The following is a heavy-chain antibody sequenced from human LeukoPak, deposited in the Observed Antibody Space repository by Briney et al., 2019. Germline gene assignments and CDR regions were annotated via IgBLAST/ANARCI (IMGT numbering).Heavy chain of an antibody. CDR1: GFTFSSYS. CDR3: AKMTTIFGVVIILPPDY. J-gene: IGHJ4*02. CDR2: IHYDGSNK. Sequence: GGSLRLSCAASGFTFSSYSMNWVRQAPGKGLEWVAFIHYDGSNKYYADSVKGRFTISRDNSKNTLYLQMNSLRAEDTAVYYCAKMTTIFGVVIILPPDYWGQGTLVTVSS. D-gene: IGHD3-3*01. V-gene: IGHV3-30*02.